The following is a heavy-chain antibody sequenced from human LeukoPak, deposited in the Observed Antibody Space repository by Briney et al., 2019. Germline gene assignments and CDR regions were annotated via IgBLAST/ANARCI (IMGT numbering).Heavy chain of an antibody. Sequence: GRSLRLSCAASGFTFSSYGMHWVRRAPGKGLEWVAVIWNDGSNKYYADSVKGRFTISRDNSKNTLYLQMNSLRAEDAAVYYCARDGTVYYGSAAAEAFDIWGQGTMVTVSS. CDR3: ARDGTVYYGSAAAEAFDI. V-gene: IGHV3-33*01. CDR1: GFTFSSYG. CDR2: IWNDGSNK. D-gene: IGHD3-10*01. J-gene: IGHJ3*02.